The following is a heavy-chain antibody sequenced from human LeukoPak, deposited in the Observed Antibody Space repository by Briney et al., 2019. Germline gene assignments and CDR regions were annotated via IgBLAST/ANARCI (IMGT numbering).Heavy chain of an antibody. J-gene: IGHJ4*02. CDR2: INPNSGGT. D-gene: IGHD4-17*01. CDR3: ARYRPGVYGDYRFFDH. V-gene: IGHV1-2*02. CDR1: VYTFTGYY. Sequence: ASVKVACKASVYTFTGYYMHWVRQAPGQGLEWMGWINPNSGGTNYAQKFQGRVTMTRDTSISTAYMELSRLRSDDTAVYYCARYRPGVYGDYRFFDHWGQGTLVTVSS.